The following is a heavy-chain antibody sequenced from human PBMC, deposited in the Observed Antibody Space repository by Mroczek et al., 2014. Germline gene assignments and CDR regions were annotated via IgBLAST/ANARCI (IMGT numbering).Heavy chain of an antibody. Sequence: QVQLQQWGGRTVEAFGDPVPHLRCLWWVRSVVTTGAGSASPHGKGLEWIGEINHSGSTNYNPSLKSRVTISVDTSKNQFSLKLSSVTAADTAVYYCARGGSTSSSTPYYYMDVWGKGTTVTVSS. D-gene: IGHD2-2*01. V-gene: IGHV4-34*01. CDR2: INHSGST. CDR1: WVRSVVTT. J-gene: IGHJ6*03. CDR3: ARGGSTSSSTPYYYMDV.